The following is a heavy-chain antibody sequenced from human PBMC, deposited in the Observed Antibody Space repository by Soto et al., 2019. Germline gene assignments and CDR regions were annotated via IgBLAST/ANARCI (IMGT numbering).Heavy chain of an antibody. CDR2: IYYSGST. D-gene: IGHD3-10*01. Sequence: SETLSLTCTVSGGSISSSSYYWGWIRQPPGKGLEWIGSIYYSGSTYYNPSLKSRVTISVDTSKNQFSLKLSSVTAADTAVYYCARHEPGYGSVKFDPWGQGTLVTVSS. V-gene: IGHV4-39*01. CDR3: ARHEPGYGSVKFDP. CDR1: GGSISSSSYY. J-gene: IGHJ5*02.